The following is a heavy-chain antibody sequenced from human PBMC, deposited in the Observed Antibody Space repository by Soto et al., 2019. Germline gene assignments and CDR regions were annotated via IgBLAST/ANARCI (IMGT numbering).Heavy chain of an antibody. CDR1: GFTFGDYG. J-gene: IGHJ3*01. D-gene: IGHD1-1*01. V-gene: IGHV3-23*01. CDR2: ISGSGNQI. Sequence: EVQLSQSGGGLVQRGGSLRLSCEGSGFTFGDYGINWVRQAPGKGLEWVSGISGSGNQIDYSDSVEGRFTVSRDNSKNTVFLQMNGLSAGDTAVYFCAKNQDWNRPDPGAFDVWGQGTMFTVSS. CDR3: AKNQDWNRPDPGAFDV.